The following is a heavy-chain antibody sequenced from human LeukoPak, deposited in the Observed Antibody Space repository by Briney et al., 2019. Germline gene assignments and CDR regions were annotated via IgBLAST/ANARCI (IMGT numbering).Heavy chain of an antibody. D-gene: IGHD3-22*01. CDR1: GGSISSGGYS. CDR2: IYHSGST. Sequence: SETLSLTCAVSGGSISSGGYSWSWIRQPPGTGLEWIGYIYHSGSTYYNPSLKSRVTISVDRSKNQFSLKLSSVTAADTAVYYCARAVYYYDSSGYNGAFDIWGQGTMVTVSS. J-gene: IGHJ3*02. CDR3: ARAVYYYDSSGYNGAFDI. V-gene: IGHV4-30-2*01.